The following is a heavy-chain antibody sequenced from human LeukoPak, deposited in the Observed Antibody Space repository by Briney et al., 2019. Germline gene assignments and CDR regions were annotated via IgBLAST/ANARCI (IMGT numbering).Heavy chain of an antibody. V-gene: IGHV4-59*12. D-gene: IGHD3-22*01. Sequence: SETLSLTCTVSGVSISSYYWTWIRQPPGKGLEWIGNIHYSGSPNYNPSLKSRVTMSLDTSKNQFSLKLSSVTAADTAVYYCARVGPYDSSGLDYWGQGTLVTVSS. J-gene: IGHJ4*02. CDR1: GVSISSYY. CDR2: IHYSGSP. CDR3: ARVGPYDSSGLDY.